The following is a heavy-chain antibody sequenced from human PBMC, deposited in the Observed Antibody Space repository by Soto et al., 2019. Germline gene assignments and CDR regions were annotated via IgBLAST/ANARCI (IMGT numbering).Heavy chain of an antibody. V-gene: IGHV4-4*02. J-gene: IGHJ5*02. CDR1: GGSISSSNW. D-gene: IGHD3-22*01. CDR3: ASLPYYYDSSGTSNWFDP. CDR2: IYHSGST. Sequence: SETLSLTCAVSGGSISSSNWWSWVRQPPGKGLEWIGEIYHSGSTNYNPSLKSRVTISVDKSKNQFSLKLSSVTAADTAVYYCASLPYYYDSSGTSNWFDPWGQGTLVTVSS.